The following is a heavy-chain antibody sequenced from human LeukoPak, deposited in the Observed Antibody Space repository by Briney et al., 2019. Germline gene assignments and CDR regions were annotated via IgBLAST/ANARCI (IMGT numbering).Heavy chain of an antibody. D-gene: IGHD3-10*01. CDR1: EFTFSTYG. CDR2: ISDGGSST. Sequence: GGSLRLSCAASEFTFSTYGMSWVRQAPGKGLEWVSAISDGGSSTYYADSVKGRFTISRDNSKNTLYLQMNSLTAEDTAVYYCAKRVRYGSGNYHFDHWGQGTLVTVSS. CDR3: AKRVRYGSGNYHFDH. V-gene: IGHV3-23*01. J-gene: IGHJ4*02.